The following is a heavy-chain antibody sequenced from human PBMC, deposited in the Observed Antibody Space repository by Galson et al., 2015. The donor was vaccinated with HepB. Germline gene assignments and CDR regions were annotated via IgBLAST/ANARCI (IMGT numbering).Heavy chain of an antibody. CDR1: GYTFTGYS. D-gene: IGHD6-13*01. J-gene: IGHJ4*02. V-gene: IGHV1-2*02. Sequence: SVKVSCKASGYTFTGYSMHWVRQAPGQGLEWMGWINPNSGGTNYAQKFQGRVTMTRDTSISTAYMELSRLRSDDTAVYYCARDLFLRRIAAAGIPRKGVGYWGQGTLVTVSS. CDR2: INPNSGGT. CDR3: ARDLFLRRIAAAGIPRKGVGY.